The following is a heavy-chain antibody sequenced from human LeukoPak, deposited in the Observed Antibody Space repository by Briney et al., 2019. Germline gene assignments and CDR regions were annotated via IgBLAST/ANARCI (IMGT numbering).Heavy chain of an antibody. CDR3: ARNRNYYYYMDV. CDR2: ISAYNGNT. Sequence: ASVKDSCKASGYTFTSYGISWVRQAPGQGLEWMGWISAYNGNTNYAQKLQGRVTMTTDTSTSTAYMELRSLRSDDTAVYYCARNRNYYYYMDVWGKGTTVTVSS. CDR1: GYTFTSYG. J-gene: IGHJ6*03. V-gene: IGHV1-18*01.